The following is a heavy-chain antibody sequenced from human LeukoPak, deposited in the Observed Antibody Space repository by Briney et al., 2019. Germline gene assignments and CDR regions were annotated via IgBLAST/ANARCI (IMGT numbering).Heavy chain of an antibody. CDR3: ASSYYYVFDY. CDR1: RGSISNADYY. CDR2: IYYSGST. D-gene: IGHD3-10*02. Sequence: PSQTLSLTCTVSRGSISNADYYWSWIPQHPGKGLEWIGYIYYSGSTYYNPSLKSRVTISVDTSKTQFSLKLSSVTAADTAVYYCASSYYYVFDYWGQGTLVTVSS. V-gene: IGHV4-31*03. J-gene: IGHJ4*02.